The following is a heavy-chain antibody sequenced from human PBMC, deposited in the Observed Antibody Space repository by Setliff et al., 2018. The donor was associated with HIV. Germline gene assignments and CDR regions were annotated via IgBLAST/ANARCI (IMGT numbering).Heavy chain of an antibody. Sequence: SETLSLTCSVSGGSISSSGYYWSWIRQHPGKGLDWIGRVYYSGSTDYNPSLQSRATLSIDTSKNQFSLKLTPVIAADTAIYYCARGPFVLRFLDRLVYFDYWGQGKLVTVSS. CDR3: ARGPFVLRFLDRLVYFDY. CDR1: GGSISSSGYY. D-gene: IGHD3-3*01. CDR2: VYYSGST. V-gene: IGHV4-31*02. J-gene: IGHJ4*02.